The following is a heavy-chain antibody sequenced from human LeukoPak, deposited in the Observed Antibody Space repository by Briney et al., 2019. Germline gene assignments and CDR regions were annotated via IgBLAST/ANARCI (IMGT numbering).Heavy chain of an antibody. J-gene: IGHJ4*02. CDR2: ISACNGNT. V-gene: IGHV1-18*01. Sequence: ASVKVSCKSSGYTFTCYGFSWVRQAPGQGLAWMGWISACNGNTHYAQKLQGRVTMTTDTSTSTVYMELRSLRSDDTAVYYCARGSPPRRNYDSRGYYSYYFDYWGQGTLVTVSS. CDR3: ARGSPPRRNYDSRGYYSYYFDY. D-gene: IGHD3-22*01. CDR1: GYTFTCYG.